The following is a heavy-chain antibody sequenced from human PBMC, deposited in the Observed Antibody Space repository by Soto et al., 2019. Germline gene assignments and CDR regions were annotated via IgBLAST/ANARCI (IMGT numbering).Heavy chain of an antibody. J-gene: IGHJ4*02. D-gene: IGHD3-22*01. V-gene: IGHV1-69*13. CDR2: IIPIFGTA. Sequence: WASVKVSCKASGGTFSSYAISWVRQAPGQGLEWMGGIIPIFGTANYAQKFQGRVTITADESTSTAYMELSSLRSEDTAVYYCARGYYYDSSGYYRNWGQGTLVTVSS. CDR3: ARGYYYDSSGYYRN. CDR1: GGTFSSYA.